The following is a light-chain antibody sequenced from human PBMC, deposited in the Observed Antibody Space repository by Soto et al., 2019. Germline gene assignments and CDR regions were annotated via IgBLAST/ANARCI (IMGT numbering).Light chain of an antibody. CDR3: QSYDSSLDYV. CDR1: SSNIGAGYA. CDR2: DNI. Sequence: QSVLTQPPSVSGAPGQRVTISCTGSSSNIGAGYAVHWYQQLPGTAPKLLIYDNINRPSGVPDRFSGSKSGTSASLAITGLQAVDEADYYCQSYDSSLDYVFGTGTKVTVL. V-gene: IGLV1-40*01. J-gene: IGLJ1*01.